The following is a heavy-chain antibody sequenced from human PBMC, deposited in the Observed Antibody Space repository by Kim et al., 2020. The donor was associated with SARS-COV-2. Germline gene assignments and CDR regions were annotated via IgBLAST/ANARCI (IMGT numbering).Heavy chain of an antibody. CDR3: ARPGRSGSPFYGMDV. D-gene: IGHD3-10*01. Sequence: DSVKGRFTISRDNAKNSLYLQMNSLRAEDTAVYYCARPGRSGSPFYGMDVWGQGTTVTVSS. J-gene: IGHJ6*02. V-gene: IGHV3-21*01.